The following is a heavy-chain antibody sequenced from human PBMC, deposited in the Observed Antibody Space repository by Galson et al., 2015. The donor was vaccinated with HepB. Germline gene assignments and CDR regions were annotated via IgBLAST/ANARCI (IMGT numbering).Heavy chain of an antibody. CDR2: IWYDGSNK. CDR3: ARDKSYVAFDI. D-gene: IGHD3-16*01. CDR1: GFTFSSYG. Sequence: SLRLSCAASGFTFSSYGMHWVRQAPGKGLEWVAVIWYDGSNKYYADSVKGRFTISRDNSKNTLYLQMNSLRAEDTAVYYCARDKSYVAFDIWGQGTMVTVSS. V-gene: IGHV3-33*01. J-gene: IGHJ3*02.